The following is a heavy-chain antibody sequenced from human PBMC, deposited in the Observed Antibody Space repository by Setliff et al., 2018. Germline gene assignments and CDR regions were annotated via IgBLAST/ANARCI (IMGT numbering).Heavy chain of an antibody. J-gene: IGHJ4*02. D-gene: IGHD3-3*01. V-gene: IGHV4-38-2*01. CDR2: IYKGGST. Sequence: PSETLSLTCAVSANTLSTSYYWGWVRQPPGKGLEWIGDIYKGGSTYYNPSLKGRVSISVGTAENQVSLKVNSVTAADTGVYYCARLNFWSGFWYFTLWGQGTPVTVSS. CDR3: ARLNFWSGFWYFTL. CDR1: ANTLSTSYY.